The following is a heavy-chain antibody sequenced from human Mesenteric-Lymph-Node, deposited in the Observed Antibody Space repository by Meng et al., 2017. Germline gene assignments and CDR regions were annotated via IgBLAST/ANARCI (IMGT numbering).Heavy chain of an antibody. CDR3: ARVSSGWDYFDY. J-gene: IGHJ4*02. Sequence: QVAGPGLFKPSQHLSLTCSVPGGAVSSVGYYWTWIRQHPGKGLEWFGHIYYSGRTFYNPSLKRRVIISIDTSKNQFSLNLRSVTAADTAVYYCARVSSGWDYFDYWGQGTLVTVSS. V-gene: IGHV4-31*03. D-gene: IGHD6-19*01. CDR2: IYYSGRT. CDR1: GGAVSSVGYY.